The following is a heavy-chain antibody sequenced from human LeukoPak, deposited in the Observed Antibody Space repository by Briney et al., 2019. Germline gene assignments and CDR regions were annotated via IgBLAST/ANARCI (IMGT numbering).Heavy chain of an antibody. CDR2: ISAYNGKT. J-gene: IGHJ4*02. D-gene: IGHD3-10*01. V-gene: IGHV1-18*01. CDR1: GYTFNIYY. Sequence: ASVKVSCKASGYTFNIYYIIWVRQAPGQGLERMGWISAYNGKTNYAQKLQGRVTMTTDTSTTTAYMELRSLRSDDTAVYYCAKVKEIFGSGSYLGDYWGQGTLVTVSS. CDR3: AKVKEIFGSGSYLGDY.